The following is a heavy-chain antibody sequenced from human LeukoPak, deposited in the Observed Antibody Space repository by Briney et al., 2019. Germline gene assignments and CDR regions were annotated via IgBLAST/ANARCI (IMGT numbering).Heavy chain of an antibody. D-gene: IGHD3-22*01. V-gene: IGHV1-2*02. CDR2: ISPNSGGT. J-gene: IGHJ4*02. CDR1: GYTFPGYY. Sequence: ASVKVSCKASGYTFPGYYMHWVRQAPGQGLEWMGWISPNSGGTNYAQKFQGRVTMTRDTSISTAYMELSRLRSDDTAVYYCARDHTGYDSSGYYLESTFDYWGQGTLVTVSS. CDR3: ARDHTGYDSSGYYLESTFDY.